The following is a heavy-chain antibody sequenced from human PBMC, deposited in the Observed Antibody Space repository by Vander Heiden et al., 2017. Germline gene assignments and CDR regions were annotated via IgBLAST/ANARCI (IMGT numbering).Heavy chain of an antibody. Sequence: EVQLVESGGGLVQPGGSLRLSCAASGFTFRRYSMNWVRQAPGKGLEWVSYISSSSSTIYYADSVKGRFTISRDNAKNSLYLQMNSLRDEDTAVYYCARDRGGYYDSSGWGYWGQGTLVTVSS. V-gene: IGHV3-48*02. CDR2: ISSSSSTI. D-gene: IGHD3-22*01. CDR1: GFTFRRYS. CDR3: ARDRGGYYDSSGWGY. J-gene: IGHJ4*02.